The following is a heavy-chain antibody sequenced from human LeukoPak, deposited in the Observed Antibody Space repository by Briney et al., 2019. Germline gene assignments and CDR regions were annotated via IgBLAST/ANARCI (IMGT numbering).Heavy chain of an antibody. J-gene: IGHJ4*02. D-gene: IGHD3-22*01. V-gene: IGHV3-21*01. CDR3: ARGGDSNGHYVVFDY. Sequence: GGSLRLSCAASGFTFSSYTMSWVRQAPGKGLEWVSSISGGGNSIYYADSVKGRFTVSRDNAKNSQYLQMNSLSDEDTAVYYCARGGDSNGHYVVFDYWGQGSLVTVSS. CDR1: GFTFSSYT. CDR2: ISGGGNSI.